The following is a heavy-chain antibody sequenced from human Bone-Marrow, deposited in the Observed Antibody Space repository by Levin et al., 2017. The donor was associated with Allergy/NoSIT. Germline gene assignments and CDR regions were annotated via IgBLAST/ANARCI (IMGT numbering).Heavy chain of an antibody. Sequence: TLSLTCVVSGGSISSNNWWTWVRQPPGKGLEWIGEIYLGGRTNYNPSFKSRVTISVDKSKNQFFLKLNSVTAADTAVYYCAREFWVGGAFYYMDVWGQGTTVPVSS. V-gene: IGHV4-4*02. CDR3: AREFWVGGAFYYMDV. CDR2: IYLGGRT. CDR1: GGSISSNNW. D-gene: IGHD3-10*01. J-gene: IGHJ6*03.